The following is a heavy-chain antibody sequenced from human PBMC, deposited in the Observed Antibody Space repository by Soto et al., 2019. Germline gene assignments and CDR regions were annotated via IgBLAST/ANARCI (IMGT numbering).Heavy chain of an antibody. CDR3: ARGLPAYPYYYYMDV. D-gene: IGHD2-2*01. Sequence: SETLSLTCAVYGGSFSGYYWSWIRQPPGKGLEWIGEINHSGSTNYNPSLKSRVTIPVDTSKNQFSLKLSSVTAADTAVYYCARGLPAYPYYYYMDVWGKGTTVTVSS. J-gene: IGHJ6*03. CDR2: INHSGST. CDR1: GGSFSGYY. V-gene: IGHV4-34*01.